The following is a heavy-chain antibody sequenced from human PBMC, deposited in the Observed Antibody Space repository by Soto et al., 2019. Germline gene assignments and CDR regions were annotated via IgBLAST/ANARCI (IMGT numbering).Heavy chain of an antibody. CDR3: AHSRSGLGGANFDY. J-gene: IGHJ4*02. V-gene: IGHV2-5*02. D-gene: IGHD3-16*01. Sequence: QITLKESGPTLIKPTQTLTLTCTFSGFSLSTSGVGVGWIRQPPGKALEWLALIYWDDDKRYSPSLKSRLTITKDTCKNQVVLTMTNMDPVDTATYYCAHSRSGLGGANFDYWGQGTLVTVSS. CDR1: GFSLSTSGVG. CDR2: IYWDDDK.